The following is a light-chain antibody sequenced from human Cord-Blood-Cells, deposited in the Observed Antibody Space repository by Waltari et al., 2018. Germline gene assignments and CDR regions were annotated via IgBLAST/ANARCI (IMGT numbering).Light chain of an antibody. CDR1: QSVSSSY. V-gene: IGKV3-20*01. Sequence: EYVLKQSPGTLSLSPGERATLSCRASQSVSSSYLAWYQQKPGQAPRLLIYGASSRATGIPDRFSGSGSGTDFTLTISRLEPEDFAVYYCQQYGSSPSFGQGTKLEIK. CDR2: GAS. CDR3: QQYGSSPS. J-gene: IGKJ2*03.